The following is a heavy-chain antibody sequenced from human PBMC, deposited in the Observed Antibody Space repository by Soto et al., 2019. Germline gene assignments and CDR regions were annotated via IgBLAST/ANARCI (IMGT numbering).Heavy chain of an antibody. CDR2: INPNSGGT. CDR3: ARNLRYCSSTSCQNYYYYYGMDV. V-gene: IGHV1-2*02. CDR1: GYTFTGYY. Sequence: ASVKVSCKASGYTFTGYYMHWVRQAPGQGLEWMGWINPNSGGTNYAQKFQGRVTMTRDTSISTAYMELSRLRSDGTAVYYCARNLRYCSSTSCQNYYYYYGMDVWGQGTTVTVSS. D-gene: IGHD2-2*01. J-gene: IGHJ6*02.